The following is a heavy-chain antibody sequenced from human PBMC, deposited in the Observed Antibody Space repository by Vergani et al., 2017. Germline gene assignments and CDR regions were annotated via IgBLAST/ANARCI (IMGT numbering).Heavy chain of an antibody. V-gene: IGHV4-61*02. Sequence: QVQLQESGPGLVKTSQTLSLTCSVSGGAVNSGSNFRTWIRQPAGKGLEWIGRTSTDGSTNYNPSLKSRVTVSVDTSKTQISLRLTSVTAEDTAVYYCARETVVTSWDGYRFHYMDVWGKGTTGTVSS. J-gene: IGHJ6*03. CDR1: GGAVNSGSNF. CDR3: ARETVVTSWDGYRFHYMDV. D-gene: IGHD3-16*02. CDR2: TSTDGST.